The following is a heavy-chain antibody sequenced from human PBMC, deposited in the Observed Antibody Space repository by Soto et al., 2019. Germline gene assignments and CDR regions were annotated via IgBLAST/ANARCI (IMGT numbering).Heavy chain of an antibody. CDR1: GYTFTGYY. Sequence: QVQLVQSGAEVKKPGASVKVSCKASGYTFTGYYMHWVRQAPGQGLEWMGWINPNSGGTNYAQKFQGWGTMTRDTSISTAYMELSRLRSDDTAVYYCARSVAGRGVYYYYGMDVWGQGTTVTVSS. CDR3: ARSVAGRGVYYYYGMDV. J-gene: IGHJ6*02. V-gene: IGHV1-2*04. D-gene: IGHD6-19*01. CDR2: INPNSGGT.